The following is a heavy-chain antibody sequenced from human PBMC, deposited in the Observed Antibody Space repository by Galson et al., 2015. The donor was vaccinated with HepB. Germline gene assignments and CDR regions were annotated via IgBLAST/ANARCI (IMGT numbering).Heavy chain of an antibody. CDR2: ISAYNGNT. J-gene: IGHJ4*02. D-gene: IGHD6-19*01. CDR3: AREIGPGHSSGWYAFDY. CDR1: GYTFTSYG. Sequence: SVKVSCKASGYTFTSYGISWVRQAPGQGLEWMGWISAYNGNTNYAQKLQGRVTMTTDTSTSTAYMELRSLRSDDTAVYYCAREIGPGHSSGWYAFDYWGQGTLVTVSS. V-gene: IGHV1-18*04.